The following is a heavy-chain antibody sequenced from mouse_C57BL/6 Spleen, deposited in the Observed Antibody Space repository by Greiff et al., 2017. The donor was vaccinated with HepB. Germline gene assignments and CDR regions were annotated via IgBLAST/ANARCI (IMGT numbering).Heavy chain of an antibody. CDR3: ARGVITTYYFDY. D-gene: IGHD2-4*01. Sequence: EVKLMESGGGLVQPGGSLSLSCAASGFTFTDYYMSWVRQPPGKALEWLGFIRNKANGYTTEYSASVKGRFTISRDNSKSILYLQMNALRAEDSATYYCARGVITTYYFDYWGQGTTLTVSS. V-gene: IGHV7-3*01. CDR1: GFTFTDYY. J-gene: IGHJ2*01. CDR2: IRNKANGYTT.